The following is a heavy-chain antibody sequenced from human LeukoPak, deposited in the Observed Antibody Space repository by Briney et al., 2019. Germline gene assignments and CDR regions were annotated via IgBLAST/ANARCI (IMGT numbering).Heavy chain of an antibody. CDR1: GGSISSGSDY. V-gene: IGHV4-61*02. Sequence: SETLSLTCTVSGGSISSGSDYCSWIRQTAGKGLEWIGRSYSSGSTNYNPSLKSRVSISVDTSKNQFSLRLSSVTAADTAVYYCARGSRYSSGYDYIDHWGQGTLVTVS. CDR3: ARGSRYSSGYDYIDH. J-gene: IGHJ4*02. D-gene: IGHD3-22*01. CDR2: SYSSGST.